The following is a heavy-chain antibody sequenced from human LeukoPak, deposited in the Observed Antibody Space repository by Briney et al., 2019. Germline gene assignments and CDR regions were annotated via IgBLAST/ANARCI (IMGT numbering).Heavy chain of an antibody. CDR2: INHSGST. Sequence: NTSETLSLTCAVHGGSFSGYYWSWIRQPPGRGLEWIGEINHSGSTNYNPSLKSRVTISVDTSKTQLSLKLSSVTAADTAVYYCARGGGYFNYWGQGTLVTVSS. J-gene: IGHJ4*02. CDR1: GGSFSGYY. D-gene: IGHD3-16*01. V-gene: IGHV4-34*01. CDR3: ARGGGYFNY.